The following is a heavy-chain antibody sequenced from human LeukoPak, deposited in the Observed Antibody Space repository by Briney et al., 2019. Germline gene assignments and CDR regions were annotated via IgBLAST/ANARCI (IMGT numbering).Heavy chain of an antibody. CDR3: ARGGAYQLLYGFYNWFDP. CDR1: GGSFSGYY. CDR2: INHSGST. Sequence: PSETLSLTCAVYGGSFSGYYWSWIRQPPGKGLEWIGEINHSGSTNYNPSPKSRVTISVDTSKNQFSLKLSSVTAADTAVYYCARGGAYQLLYGFYNWFDPWGQGTLVTVSS. V-gene: IGHV4-34*01. J-gene: IGHJ5*02. D-gene: IGHD2-2*02.